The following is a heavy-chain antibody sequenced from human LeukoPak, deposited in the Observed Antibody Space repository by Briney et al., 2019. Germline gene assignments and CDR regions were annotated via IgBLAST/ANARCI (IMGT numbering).Heavy chain of an antibody. CDR1: GGSFSGYY. J-gene: IGHJ4*02. D-gene: IGHD6-19*01. V-gene: IGHV4-34*01. CDR3: ARETSGWGDYFDY. CDR2: INHSGST. Sequence: PSETLSLTCAVYGGSFSGYYWSWIRQPPGKGLEWIGEINHSGSTNYNPSFKSRVTISVDTSKNQFSLKLSSVTAADTAVYYCARETSGWGDYFDYWGQGTLVTVSS.